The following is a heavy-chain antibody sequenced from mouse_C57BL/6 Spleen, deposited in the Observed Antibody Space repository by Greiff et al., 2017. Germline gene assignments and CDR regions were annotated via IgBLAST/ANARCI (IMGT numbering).Heavy chain of an antibody. CDR2: IDPSDSYT. CDR1: GYTFTSYW. Sequence: VQLQQPGAELVKPGASVKLSCKASGYTFTSYWMQWVKQRPGQGLEWIGEIDPSDSYTNYNQKFKGKATLTVDTSSSTAYMQLSSLTSEDSAVYYCAGGAQGYAMDYWGQGTSVTVSS. J-gene: IGHJ4*01. CDR3: AGGAQGYAMDY. V-gene: IGHV1-50*01.